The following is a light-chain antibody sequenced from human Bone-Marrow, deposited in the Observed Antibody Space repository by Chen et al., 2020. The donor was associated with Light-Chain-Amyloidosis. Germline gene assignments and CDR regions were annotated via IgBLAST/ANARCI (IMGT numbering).Light chain of an antibody. J-gene: IGLJ3*02. V-gene: IGLV1-44*01. CDR2: DTN. CDR3: APWDDRLNGWV. Sequence: QSVLPQPPSASGTPGQRVTIPCSGGRSNVGANGVNWYQQLPGAAPKLLIFDTNRRPSGVPDRFSGSKSGTSASLAISDLQSEDEAHYYCAPWDDRLNGWVFGGGTRLTVL. CDR1: RSNVGANG.